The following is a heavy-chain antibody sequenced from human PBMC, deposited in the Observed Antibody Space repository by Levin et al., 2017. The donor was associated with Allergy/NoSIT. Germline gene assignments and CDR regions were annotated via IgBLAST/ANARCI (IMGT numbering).Heavy chain of an antibody. V-gene: IGHV4-59*01. D-gene: IGHD3-10*01. CDR2: IYYSGST. CDR3: ARAYRELWFGELRVGRSFDY. Sequence: PSETLSLTCTVSGGSISSYYWSWIRQPPGKGLEWIGYIYYSGSTNYNPSLKSRVTISVDTSTNQFSLKLSSVTAADTAVYYWARAYRELWFGELRVGRSFDYWGQGTLVTVSS. J-gene: IGHJ4*02. CDR1: GGSISSYY.